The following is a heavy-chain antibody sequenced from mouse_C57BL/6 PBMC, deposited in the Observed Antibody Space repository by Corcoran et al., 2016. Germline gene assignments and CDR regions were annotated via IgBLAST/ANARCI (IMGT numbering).Heavy chain of an antibody. V-gene: IGHV1-26*01. CDR1: GYTFTDYS. J-gene: IGHJ2*01. CDR3: ARRIYYYGSIDY. D-gene: IGHD1-1*01. Sequence: EVQLQQSGPELVKPGASVKISCKASGYTFTDYSMNWVKQSHGKSLEWIGDINPNNGGTSYNQKFKGKATLTVDKSSSTAYMELRSLTSEDSAVYYCARRIYYYGSIDYWGQGTTLTVSS. CDR2: INPNNGGT.